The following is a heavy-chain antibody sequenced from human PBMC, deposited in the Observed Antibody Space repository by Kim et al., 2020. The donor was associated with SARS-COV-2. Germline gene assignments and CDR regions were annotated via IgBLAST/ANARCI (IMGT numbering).Heavy chain of an antibody. CDR3: ARESPLDGMDV. J-gene: IGHJ6*02. CDR2: T. V-gene: IGHV1-2*02. Sequence: TNYAQKFQGRVTMTRDTSISTAYMELSRLRSDDTAVYYCARESPLDGMDVWGQGTTVTVSS.